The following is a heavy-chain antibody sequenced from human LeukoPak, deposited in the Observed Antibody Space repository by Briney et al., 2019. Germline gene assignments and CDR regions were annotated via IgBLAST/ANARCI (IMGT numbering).Heavy chain of an antibody. D-gene: IGHD1-26*01. CDR1: GYTFTDYY. V-gene: IGHV1-2*02. J-gene: IGHJ3*02. CDR3: ARPHDGGSYSNDAFDI. Sequence: ASVKVSCKASGYTFTDYYMHWVRQAPGQGLEWMGWINPDSGDTRYSQKFQGRVTMTRDTSINTVYMELSRLRSDDTAVYYCARPHDGGSYSNDAFDIWGQGTMVTVSS. CDR2: INPDSGDT.